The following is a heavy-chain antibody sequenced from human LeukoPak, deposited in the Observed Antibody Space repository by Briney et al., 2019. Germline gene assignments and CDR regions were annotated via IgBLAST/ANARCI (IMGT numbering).Heavy chain of an antibody. Sequence: GALRLSCAASGFTFSSYAMHWVRQAPGKGLEGVAVISYDGSNKYYADSVKGRFTISRDNSKNTLYLQMNSLRAEDTAVYYCAREAPYGSGDYWGQGTLVTVSS. V-gene: IGHV3-30*04. D-gene: IGHD3-10*01. CDR3: AREAPYGSGDY. J-gene: IGHJ4*02. CDR1: GFTFSSYA. CDR2: ISYDGSNK.